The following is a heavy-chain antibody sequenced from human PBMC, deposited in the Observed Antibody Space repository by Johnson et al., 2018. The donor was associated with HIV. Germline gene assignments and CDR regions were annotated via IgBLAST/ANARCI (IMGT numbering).Heavy chain of an antibody. CDR1: GFTFSSSW. CDR2: TKQDGSEK. Sequence: VQLVESGGGLVQPGGSLRLSCAASGFTFSSSWMSWVRQAPGRGLEWVANTKQDGSEKFYVDSVKGRFTISRDNAKNSLYLQMNSLTAEDTAGYCCAGQFRSVGAPDACDIWGQVTMVTVSS. D-gene: IGHD1-26*01. V-gene: IGHV3-7*01. J-gene: IGHJ3*02. CDR3: AGQFRSVGAPDACDI.